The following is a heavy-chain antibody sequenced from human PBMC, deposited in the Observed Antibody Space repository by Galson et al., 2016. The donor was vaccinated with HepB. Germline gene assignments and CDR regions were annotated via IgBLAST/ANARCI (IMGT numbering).Heavy chain of an antibody. Sequence: SLRLSCAASGFTFSTYAMSWVRQAPGKGLEWVSAISNSGSTTYYADSVKGRFTISRDNSKNTLYLQMHSLRAEDTAVYYCAKEVPNAFDPWGQGTLVTVSS. D-gene: IGHD2-8*01. CDR3: AKEVPNAFDP. CDR2: ISNSGSTT. CDR1: GFTFSTYA. V-gene: IGHV3-23*01. J-gene: IGHJ5*02.